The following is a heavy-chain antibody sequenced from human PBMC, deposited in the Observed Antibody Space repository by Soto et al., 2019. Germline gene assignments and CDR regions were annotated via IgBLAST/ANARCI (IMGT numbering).Heavy chain of an antibody. Sequence: QVKQVESGGGVVQPGRSLRLSCAASGFTFSSYDMHWVRQAPGKGLEWVAVIWYDGSNKYYADSVKGRFIISRDNSKSTLYLQMNSLRAEDTAVYHCARDPQYSGSYWGFDYWGQGTLVTVSS. CDR2: IWYDGSNK. CDR1: GFTFSSYD. J-gene: IGHJ4*02. D-gene: IGHD1-26*01. V-gene: IGHV3-33*01. CDR3: ARDPQYSGSYWGFDY.